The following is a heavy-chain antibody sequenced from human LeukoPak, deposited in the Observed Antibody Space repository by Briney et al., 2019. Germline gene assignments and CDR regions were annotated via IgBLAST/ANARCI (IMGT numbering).Heavy chain of an antibody. CDR2: ISGSGGST. CDR1: GFTFSSYA. D-gene: IGHD6-13*01. CDR3: AKAPGIAATGPHYVFDY. J-gene: IGHJ4*02. Sequence: GGSLRLSCAASGFTFSSYAMSWVRQAPGKGLEWVSAISGSGGSTYYADSVKGRFTISRDNSKNTLYLQMNSLRAEDTAVYYCAKAPGIAATGPHYVFDYWGQGTLVTVSS. V-gene: IGHV3-23*01.